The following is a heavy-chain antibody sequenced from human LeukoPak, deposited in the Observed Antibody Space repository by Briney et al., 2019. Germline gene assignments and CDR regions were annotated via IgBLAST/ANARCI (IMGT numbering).Heavy chain of an antibody. CDR2: IYYSGST. D-gene: IGHD2-15*01. J-gene: IGHJ4*02. Sequence: SETLSLTCTVSGDSISSYYWSWIRQPPGKGLEWIGYIYYSGSTNYNPSLKSRVTISIDTSEKQFSLRLSSVTAADTAVYYCARASCSGGTCPRGWYFDYWGQGTLVTVSS. CDR3: ARASCSGGTCPRGWYFDY. V-gene: IGHV4-59*01. CDR1: GDSISSYY.